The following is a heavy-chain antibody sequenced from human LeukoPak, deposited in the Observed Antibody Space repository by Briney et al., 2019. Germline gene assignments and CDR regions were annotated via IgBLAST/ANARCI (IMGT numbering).Heavy chain of an antibody. V-gene: IGHV2-70*11. J-gene: IGHJ4*02. Sequence: SGPALVKPTQTLTLTCAFSGFSLSTSGMCVSWIRQPPGKALERLARIDWDDDKYYSTSLKTRLTISKDTSKNQVVLTMTNMDPVDTATYYCARISSGWYYFDYWGQGTLVTVSS. CDR1: GFSLSTSGMC. D-gene: IGHD6-19*01. CDR3: ARISSGWYYFDY. CDR2: IDWDDDK.